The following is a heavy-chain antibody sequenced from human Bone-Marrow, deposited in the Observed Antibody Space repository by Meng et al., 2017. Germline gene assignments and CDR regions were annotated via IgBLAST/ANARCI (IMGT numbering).Heavy chain of an antibody. CDR1: GGSISTSGYY. CDR3: VRSSAWVRTGFDP. D-gene: IGHD6-19*01. V-gene: IGHV4-39*01. CDR2: IGHSGFT. J-gene: IGHJ5*02. Sequence: QPQLQESGPGLVRPSEALSRTGRVSGGSISTSGYYWGWIRQPPGKGLEWIGSIGHSGFTYYTPSLKSRVTVSIDTSRNQFSLWLTSVTAADTAVYYCVRSSAWVRTGFDPWGQGTLVTVSS.